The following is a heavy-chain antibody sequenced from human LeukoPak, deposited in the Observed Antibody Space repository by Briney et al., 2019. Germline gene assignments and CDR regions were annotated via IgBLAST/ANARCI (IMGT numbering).Heavy chain of an antibody. CDR3: ARATTMVRGAIDY. CDR1: GYTFTSYD. V-gene: IGHV1-8*01. J-gene: IGHJ4*02. Sequence: ASVKVSCKASGYTFTSYDINWVRQATGQGLEWMGWMNPNSGNTGYAQKFQGRVTMTRNTSISTAYMELSSLRSEDTAVYYCARATTMVRGAIDYWGQGTLVTASS. D-gene: IGHD3-10*01. CDR2: MNPNSGNT.